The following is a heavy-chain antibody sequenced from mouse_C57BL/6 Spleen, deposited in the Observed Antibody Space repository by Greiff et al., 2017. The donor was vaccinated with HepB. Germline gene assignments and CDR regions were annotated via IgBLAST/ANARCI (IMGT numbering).Heavy chain of an antibody. J-gene: IGHJ2*01. CDR1: GYTFTDYY. CDR2: INPNNGGT. Sequence: VQLQQSGPELVKPGASVKISCKASGYTFTDYYMNWVKQSHGKSLEWIGDINPNNGGTSYNQKFKGKATLTVDKSSSTAYMELRSLTSEDSAVYYCARGGYDGGYYFDYWGQGTTLTVSS. CDR3: ARGGYDGGYYFDY. D-gene: IGHD2-2*01. V-gene: IGHV1-26*01.